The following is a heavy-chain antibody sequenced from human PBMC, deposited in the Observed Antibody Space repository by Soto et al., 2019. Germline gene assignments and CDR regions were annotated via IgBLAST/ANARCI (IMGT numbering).Heavy chain of an antibody. CDR1: GGTFSSYA. Sequence: AASVKVSCKASGGTFSSYAISWVRQAPGQGLEWMGGIIPIFGTANYAQRFQGRVTITADESTSTAYMELSSLRSEDTAVYYCARARADDYGGGDYYYGMDVWGQGTTVTVSS. D-gene: IGHD4-17*01. CDR3: ARARADDYGGGDYYYGMDV. CDR2: IIPIFGTA. J-gene: IGHJ6*02. V-gene: IGHV1-69*13.